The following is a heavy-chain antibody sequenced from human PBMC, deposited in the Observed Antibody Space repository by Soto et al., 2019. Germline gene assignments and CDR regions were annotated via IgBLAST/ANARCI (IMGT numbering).Heavy chain of an antibody. CDR3: AIQEAVAAFPGWLDP. V-gene: IGHV4-59*08. J-gene: IGHJ5*02. D-gene: IGHD6-19*01. Sequence: SETLSLTCTVSGGSISSYYWSWIRQPPGKGLEWIGYIYYSGSTNYNPSLKSRVTISVDTSKNQFSLKLSSVTAADTAVYYCAIQEAVAAFPGWLDPWGQGTLVTFSS. CDR1: GGSISSYY. CDR2: IYYSGST.